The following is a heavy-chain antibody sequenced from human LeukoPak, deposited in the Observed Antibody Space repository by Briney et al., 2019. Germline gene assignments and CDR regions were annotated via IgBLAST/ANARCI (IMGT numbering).Heavy chain of an antibody. D-gene: IGHD3-16*01. J-gene: IGHJ4*02. V-gene: IGHV3-49*04. CDR1: GFIFSNYG. CDR3: TRERWGAFDY. Sequence: PGGSLRLSCTTSGFIFSNYGMHWVRQAPGKGLEWVGFIRSKAYGGTTEYAASVKGRFTISRDDSKSIAYLQMKSLKTEDTAVYYCTRERWGAFDYWGQGTLVTVSS. CDR2: IRSKAYGGTT.